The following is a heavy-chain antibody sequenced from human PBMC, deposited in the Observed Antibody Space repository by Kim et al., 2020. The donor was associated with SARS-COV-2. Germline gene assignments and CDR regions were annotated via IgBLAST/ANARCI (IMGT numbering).Heavy chain of an antibody. CDR3: VKGEWGWIFDH. CDR1: GFTFTGYA. D-gene: IGHD3-3*01. Sequence: GGSLRLSCTTSGFTFTGYAMSWALQAPGKGLEWVSGINRSDGTTYYVDSVKGRFTISRDNSKKTLYLQMSNLRADDTAVYHCVKGEWGWIFDHWGQGTRV. J-gene: IGHJ4*02. V-gene: IGHV3-23*01. CDR2: INRSDGTT.